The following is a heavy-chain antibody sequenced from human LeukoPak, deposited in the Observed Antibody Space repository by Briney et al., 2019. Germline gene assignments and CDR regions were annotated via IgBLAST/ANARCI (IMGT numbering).Heavy chain of an antibody. CDR2: INPNSGGT. J-gene: IGHJ4*02. D-gene: IGHD6-19*01. V-gene: IGHV1-2*02. CDR3: ARDLIAVDGRYFDY. Sequence: ASVKVSCKASGYTFTGYYMHWVRQAPGQGLEWMGWINPNSGGTNYAQKFQGRVTMTRDTSISTAYMELSRLRSDDTAVYYCARDLIAVDGRYFDYWGQGTLVTVSS. CDR1: GYTFTGYY.